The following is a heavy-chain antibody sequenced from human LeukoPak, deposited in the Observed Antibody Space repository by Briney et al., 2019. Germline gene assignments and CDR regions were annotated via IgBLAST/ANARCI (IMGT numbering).Heavy chain of an antibody. J-gene: IGHJ4*02. CDR2: IYYSGST. D-gene: IGHD3-3*01. CDR3: AKDPYYDFWSGYYYFDY. Sequence: PSETLSLTCTVSGGSISSSSYYWGWIRQPPGKGLEWIGSIYYSGSTYYNSSLKSRVTISVDTSKNQFSLKLSSVTAADTAVYYCAKDPYYDFWSGYYYFDYWGQGTLVTVSS. CDR1: GGSISSSSYY. V-gene: IGHV4-39*07.